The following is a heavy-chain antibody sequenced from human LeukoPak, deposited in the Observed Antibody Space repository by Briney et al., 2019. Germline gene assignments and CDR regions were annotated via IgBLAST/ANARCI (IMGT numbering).Heavy chain of an antibody. J-gene: IGHJ6*03. Sequence: SVKVSCKASGGTFSSYAISWVRQAPGQGLEWMGGIIPIFGTANYAQKFQGRVTITTDESTSTAYMELSSLRSEDTAVYYCARGGGYDLGEIYYYYYYMDVWGKGTTVTVSS. V-gene: IGHV1-69*05. D-gene: IGHD5-12*01. CDR3: ARGGGYDLGEIYYYYYYMDV. CDR2: IIPIFGTA. CDR1: GGTFSSYA.